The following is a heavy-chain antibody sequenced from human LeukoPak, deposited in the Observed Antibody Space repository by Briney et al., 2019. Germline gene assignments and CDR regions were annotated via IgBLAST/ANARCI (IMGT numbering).Heavy chain of an antibody. CDR1: GYTFTGYY. CDR2: INPNSGGT. J-gene: IGHJ5*02. Sequence: ASVKVSCKASGYTFTGYYMHWVRQAPGQGLEWMGWINPNSGGTNYAQKFQGRVTMTRDTSISTAYMELSRLRSDDTAVYYCARESSRDIVVEPAAPGNWFDPWGQGTLVTVSS. D-gene: IGHD2-2*01. CDR3: ARESSRDIVVEPAAPGNWFDP. V-gene: IGHV1-2*02.